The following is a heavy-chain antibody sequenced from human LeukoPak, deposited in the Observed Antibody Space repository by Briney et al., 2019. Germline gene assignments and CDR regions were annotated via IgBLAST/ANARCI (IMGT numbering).Heavy chain of an antibody. CDR2: INNDGSSI. CDR1: GFTLSNFW. Sequence: GETLTLSCAASGFTLSNFWMHWVRQAPGKGLVWVSRINNDGSSIMYADSVKGRFTVSRDNAKKTLYLQMNRLRAEDTAVYYCARGRSGYDIDYWGQGTLVTVSS. CDR3: ARGRSGYDIDY. D-gene: IGHD3-3*01. V-gene: IGHV3-74*03. J-gene: IGHJ4*02.